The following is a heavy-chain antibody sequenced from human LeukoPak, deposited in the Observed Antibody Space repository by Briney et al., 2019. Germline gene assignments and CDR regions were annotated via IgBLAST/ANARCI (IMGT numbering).Heavy chain of an antibody. CDR1: GGSFSGYY. V-gene: IGHV4-34*01. Sequence: SEALSLTCAVYGGSFSGYYWSWIRQPPGKGLEWIGEINHSGSTDYNPSLKSRVAISVDTSKNQFSLKLSSVTAADTAVYYCARHAHSSSWYHFDYWGQGTLVTVSS. CDR3: ARHAHSSSWYHFDY. D-gene: IGHD6-13*01. CDR2: INHSGST. J-gene: IGHJ4*02.